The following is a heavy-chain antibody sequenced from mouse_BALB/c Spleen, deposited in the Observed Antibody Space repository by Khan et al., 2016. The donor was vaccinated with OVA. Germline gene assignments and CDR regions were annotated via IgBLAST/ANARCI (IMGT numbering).Heavy chain of an antibody. V-gene: IGHV1-4*01. CDR1: GYTFTTYT. D-gene: IGHD2-14*01. CDR3: VREGAYYRSDGGVAY. J-gene: IGHJ3*01. CDR2: IIPSNDYT. Sequence: LQQSGAELARPGASVKMSCKASGYTFTTYTIHWVKQRPGQGLEWIGYIIPSNDYTNYNQKFKDRATLTADKSSSTAYMQLSSLTSEDSAVYYCVREGAYYRSDGGVAYWGQGTLVTVSA.